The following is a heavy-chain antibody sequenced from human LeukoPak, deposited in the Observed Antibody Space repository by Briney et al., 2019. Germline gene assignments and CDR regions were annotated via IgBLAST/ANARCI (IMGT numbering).Heavy chain of an antibody. CDR3: ARGSDLYYYDSSGQADV. Sequence: PGGSLRLSCAASGFTVSSYSMNWVRQAPGKGLEWVSSISSSSSYIYYADSVKGRFTNSRDNAKNSLYLQMNSLRAEDTAVYYCARGSDLYYYDSSGQADVWGQGTTVTVSS. V-gene: IGHV3-21*01. D-gene: IGHD3-22*01. CDR2: ISSSSSYI. CDR1: GFTVSSYS. J-gene: IGHJ6*02.